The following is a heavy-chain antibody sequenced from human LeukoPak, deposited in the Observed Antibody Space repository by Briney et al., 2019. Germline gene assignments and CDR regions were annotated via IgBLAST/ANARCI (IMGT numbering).Heavy chain of an antibody. CDR2: INHSGST. V-gene: IGHV4-34*01. D-gene: IGHD6-19*01. CDR3: ARGLCFFGGQWLDYFDY. CDR1: GGSFSGYY. J-gene: IGHJ4*02. Sequence: PSETLSLTCAVYGGSFSGYYWSWIRQPPGKGLEWIGEINHSGSTNYNPSLKSRVTISVDTSKNQFSLKLSSVTAADTAVYYCARGLCFFGGQWLDYFDYGGEEPLVPVSS.